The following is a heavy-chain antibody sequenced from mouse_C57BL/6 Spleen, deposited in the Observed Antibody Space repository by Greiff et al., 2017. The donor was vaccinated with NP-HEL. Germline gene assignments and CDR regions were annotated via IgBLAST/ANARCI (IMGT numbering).Heavy chain of an antibody. J-gene: IGHJ2*01. Sequence: EVQLQQSGPELVKPGASVKISCKASGYTFTDYYMNWVKQSHGKSLEWIGDINPNNGGTSYNQKFKGKATLTVDKSSSTAYMELRSLTSEDSAVYYCASALYYFDYWGQGTTLTVSS. CDR1: GYTFTDYY. CDR2: INPNNGGT. CDR3: ASALYYFDY. V-gene: IGHV1-26*01.